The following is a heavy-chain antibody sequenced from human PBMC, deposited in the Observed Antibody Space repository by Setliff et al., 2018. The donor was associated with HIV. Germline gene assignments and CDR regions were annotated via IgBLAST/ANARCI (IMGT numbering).Heavy chain of an antibody. CDR1: GGTFSSYA. CDR2: IIPILGIA. Sequence: VASVKVSCKASGGTFSSYAISWVRQAPGQGPEWMGGIIPILGIANYAQKFQGRVTITADESTSTAYMELSSLRSEDTAVYYCARDLGYCSSGSCYSHFDYWGQGTLVTVSS. CDR3: ARDLGYCSSGSCYSHFDY. J-gene: IGHJ4*02. V-gene: IGHV1-69*10. D-gene: IGHD2-15*01.